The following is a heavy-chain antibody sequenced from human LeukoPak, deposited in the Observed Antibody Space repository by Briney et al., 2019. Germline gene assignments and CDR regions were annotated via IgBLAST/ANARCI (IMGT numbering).Heavy chain of an antibody. Sequence: GASVKVSCKASGYTFTGYYMHWVRQAPGQGLEWMGWINPNSGGTNYAQKFQGRVTMTRDTSISTAYMELSRLRSDDTAVYYCARDLHGCSGGSCYAYYCMDVWGKGTTVTVSS. J-gene: IGHJ6*03. CDR1: GYTFTGYY. CDR3: ARDLHGCSGGSCYAYYCMDV. V-gene: IGHV1-2*02. CDR2: INPNSGGT. D-gene: IGHD2-15*01.